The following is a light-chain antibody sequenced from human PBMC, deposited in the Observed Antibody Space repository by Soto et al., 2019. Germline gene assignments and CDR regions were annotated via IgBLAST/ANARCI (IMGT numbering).Light chain of an antibody. CDR1: SSDVGGYNY. Sequence: QSALTQPASVSGSPGQSITISCTGTSSDVGGYNYVSWYQQHPGKAPKLMIYDVSNRPSGVSNRFSGSKSGNTASLTISGLQAEDEADYYCSSYTSSSTFYVVGTGTKSPS. CDR3: SSYTSSSTFYV. V-gene: IGLV2-14*01. J-gene: IGLJ1*01. CDR2: DVS.